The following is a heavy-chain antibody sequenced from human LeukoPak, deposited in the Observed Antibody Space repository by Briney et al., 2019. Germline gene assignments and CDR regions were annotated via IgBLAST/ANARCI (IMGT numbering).Heavy chain of an antibody. V-gene: IGHV4-61*08. J-gene: IGHJ6*02. D-gene: IGHD4-11*01. CDR1: GGSTSSVAYS. Sequence: SETPSLTWALSGGSTSSVAYSWSWIRPPPGKGLEWIGYIYYSGSTNYNPSLKSRVTISVDTSNNQFSLKLSSVTAADTAVYYCARDVTKGYYSYGMDVWGQGTTVTVSS. CDR3: ARDVTKGYYSYGMDV. CDR2: IYYSGST.